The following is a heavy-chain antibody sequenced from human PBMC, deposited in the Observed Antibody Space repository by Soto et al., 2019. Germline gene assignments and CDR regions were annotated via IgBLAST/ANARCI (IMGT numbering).Heavy chain of an antibody. CDR2: INGGNGNT. CDR1: GYTFTSHA. Sequence: ASVKVSCKASGYTFTSHAIHWVRQAPGQRLEWMGWINGGNGNTKYSQKFQGRVTISRDTSASTVYMILSSLRSEDTAAYYCARNAEYCRSTSCYGFDYWGQGTRVTVS. J-gene: IGHJ4*02. D-gene: IGHD2-2*01. V-gene: IGHV1-3*01. CDR3: ARNAEYCRSTSCYGFDY.